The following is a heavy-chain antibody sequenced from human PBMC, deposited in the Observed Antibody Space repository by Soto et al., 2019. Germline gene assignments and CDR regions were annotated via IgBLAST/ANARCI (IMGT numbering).Heavy chain of an antibody. CDR1: GFTFSSYS. CDR3: SRGPREYSSSSGHYYYYMDV. D-gene: IGHD6-6*01. V-gene: IGHV3-21*01. J-gene: IGHJ6*03. Sequence: GGSLRLSCAASGFTFSSYSMNWVRQAPGKGLEWVSSISSSSSYIYYADSVKGRFTIFRNNAKNSLYLEMNSLRAEDSAVYYGSRGPREYSSSSGHYYYYMDVWGKGTTVTVSS. CDR2: ISSSSSYI.